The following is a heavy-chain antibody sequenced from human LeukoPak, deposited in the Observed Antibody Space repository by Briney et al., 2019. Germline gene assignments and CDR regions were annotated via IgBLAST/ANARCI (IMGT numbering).Heavy chain of an antibody. D-gene: IGHD2-15*01. CDR2: INHSGST. CDR1: GGSFSGYY. V-gene: IGHV4-34*01. CDR3: ARGSPGYDP. J-gene: IGHJ5*02. Sequence: SETLSLTCAVYGGSFSGYYWSWIRQPPGKGLEWIGEINHSGSTNYNPSLKSRVTISVDTSKKQFSLKLSSVTAADTAVYYCARGSPGYDPWGQGTLVTVSS.